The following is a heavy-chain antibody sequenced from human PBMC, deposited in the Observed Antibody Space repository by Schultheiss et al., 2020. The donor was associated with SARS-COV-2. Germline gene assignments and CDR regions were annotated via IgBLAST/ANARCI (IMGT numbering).Heavy chain of an antibody. Sequence: SETLSLTCTVSGGSISSYYWSWIRQPPGKGLEWIGRIYTSGSTNYNPSLKSRVTISVDTSKNQFSLKLSSVTAADTAVYYCARHSILWFGELLGNWFDPWGQGTLVTVSS. J-gene: IGHJ5*02. D-gene: IGHD3-10*01. CDR2: IYTSGST. CDR3: ARHSILWFGELLGNWFDP. CDR1: GGSISSYY. V-gene: IGHV4-59*08.